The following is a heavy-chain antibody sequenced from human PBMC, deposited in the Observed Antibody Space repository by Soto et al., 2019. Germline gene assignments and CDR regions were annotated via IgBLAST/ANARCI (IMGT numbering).Heavy chain of an antibody. CDR1: GFSISSSY. CDR3: TSGHDYDSSGGYYFEY. D-gene: IGHD3-22*01. CDR2: IYSAGNT. J-gene: IGHJ4*02. Sequence: PGGSLRLSCATSGFSISSSYMNRVRQAPGKGLEWVSVIYSAGNTYYADSVRGRFTISRDSSKNTLYLQMTRLRAEDTALYFCTSGHDYDSSGGYYFEYWGQGTLVTVSS. V-gene: IGHV3-53*01.